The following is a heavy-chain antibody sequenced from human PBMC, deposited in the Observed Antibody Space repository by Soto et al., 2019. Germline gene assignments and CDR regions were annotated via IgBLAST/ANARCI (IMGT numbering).Heavy chain of an antibody. J-gene: IGHJ6*03. Sequence: SETLSLTCAVSSGSISSSNWWSWVRQPPGKGLEWIGEIYHSGSTNYNPSLKSRVTISVDKSKNQFSLKLSSVTAADTAVYYCAREAITVTTDYYYYYYMDVWGKGTTVTVSS. D-gene: IGHD4-17*01. CDR3: AREAITVTTDYYYYYYMDV. CDR2: IYHSGST. V-gene: IGHV4-4*02. CDR1: SGSISSSNW.